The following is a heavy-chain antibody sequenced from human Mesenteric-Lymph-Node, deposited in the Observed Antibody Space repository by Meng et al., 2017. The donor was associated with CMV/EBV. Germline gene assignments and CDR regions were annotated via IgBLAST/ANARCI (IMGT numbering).Heavy chain of an antibody. V-gene: IGHV4-61*01. CDR1: GDSVSSGSYS. D-gene: IGHD3-10*01. Sequence: GSGDSVSSGSYSWGWIRQPPGKGLEWIGYIYYSGGTNYNPSLKSRVTISVDTSKNQFSLKLSSVTAADTAMYYCAARRSGSYAFDYWGQGTLVTVSS. J-gene: IGHJ4*02. CDR3: AARRSGSYAFDY. CDR2: IYYSGGT.